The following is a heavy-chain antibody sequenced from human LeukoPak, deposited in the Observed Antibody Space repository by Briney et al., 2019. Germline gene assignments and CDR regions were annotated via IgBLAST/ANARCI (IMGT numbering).Heavy chain of an antibody. Sequence: ALVKVSCKASGYTFTSYYMHWVRQAPGQGLEWMGIINPSGGSTSYAQKFQGRVTMTRDTSTSTVYMELSSLRSEDTAVYYCASGRVLGNYYYGMDVWGQGTTVTVSS. CDR3: ASGRVLGNYYYGMDV. D-gene: IGHD2-15*01. J-gene: IGHJ6*02. CDR2: INPSGGST. V-gene: IGHV1-46*01. CDR1: GYTFTSYY.